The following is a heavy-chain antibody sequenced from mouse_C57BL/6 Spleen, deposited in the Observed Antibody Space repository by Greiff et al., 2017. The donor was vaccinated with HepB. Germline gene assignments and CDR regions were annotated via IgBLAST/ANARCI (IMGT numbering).Heavy chain of an antibody. CDR2: IDPENGDT. CDR1: GFNIKDDY. CDR3: TTPPSATVVGYFDC. J-gene: IGHJ2*01. D-gene: IGHD1-1*01. V-gene: IGHV14-4*01. Sequence: VQLQQSGAELVRPGASVKLSCTASGFNIKDDYMHWVKQRPEQGLEWIGWIDPENGDTEYASKFQGKATITADTSSNTAYLQLSSLTSEDTAVYYCTTPPSATVVGYFDCWGQVTTLTVSS.